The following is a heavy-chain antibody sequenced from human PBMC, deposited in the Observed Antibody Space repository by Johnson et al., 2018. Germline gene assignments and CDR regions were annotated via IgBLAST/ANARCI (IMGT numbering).Heavy chain of an antibody. Sequence: EVQLVESGAEVKKPGESXKISCKASGYIFSNYWIGWVRQMPGKGLEWMGIVYPGDSDTKYSPSFQGQVTISADKSISTAYLQWSSLQASDSAMYYCARHGSIVGSTHYFDFWGQGTLVTVSS. D-gene: IGHD1-26*01. CDR3: ARHGSIVGSTHYFDF. V-gene: IGHV5-51*01. J-gene: IGHJ4*02. CDR1: GYIFSNYW. CDR2: VYPGDSDT.